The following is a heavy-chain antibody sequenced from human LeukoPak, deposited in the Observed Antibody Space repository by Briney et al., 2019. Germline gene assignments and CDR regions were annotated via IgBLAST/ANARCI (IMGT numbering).Heavy chain of an antibody. V-gene: IGHV4-59*11. CDR2: IYYSRST. D-gene: IGHD4-11*01. J-gene: IGHJ6*03. CDR1: GGSISSHY. CDR3: ARGYSNQYYYYYYMDV. Sequence: SETLSLTCTVSGGSISSHYWSWIRQPPGKGLEWIGYIYYSRSTNYNPSLKSRVTISVDTSKNQFSLRLSSVTAADTAVYYCARGYSNQYYYYYYMDVWGKGTTVTVSS.